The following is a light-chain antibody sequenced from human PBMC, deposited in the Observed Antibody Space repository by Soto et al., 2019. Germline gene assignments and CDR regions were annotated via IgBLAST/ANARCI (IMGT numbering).Light chain of an antibody. CDR2: DAS. CDR3: QQRSNWPT. CDR1: QSVSSH. V-gene: IGKV3-11*01. Sequence: EVVLTQSPATLSLSPGDRATLSCRASQSVSSHFAWYQQKSGQAPRLLIYDASKRATGIPARFSGSGSGTDFTLTISSLEPEDFAVYYCQQRSNWPTFGQGSNVDIK. J-gene: IGKJ1*01.